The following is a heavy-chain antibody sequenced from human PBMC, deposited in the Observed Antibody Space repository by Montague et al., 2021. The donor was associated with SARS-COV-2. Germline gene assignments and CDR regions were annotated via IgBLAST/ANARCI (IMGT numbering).Heavy chain of an antibody. CDR1: GDSVTERY. V-gene: IGHV4-4*07. J-gene: IGHJ3*02. D-gene: IGHD2-21*01. CDR3: AIGGDSAKCGI. Sequence: SETLSLTCTVSGDSVTERYLNWVRQAPGKGLEWIGFIHPYGDIHYNASLKSRVILSRDAFKNQFSLTLTSVTAADTAVYYCAIGGDSAKCGIWGRGTLVTVSS. CDR2: IHPYGDI.